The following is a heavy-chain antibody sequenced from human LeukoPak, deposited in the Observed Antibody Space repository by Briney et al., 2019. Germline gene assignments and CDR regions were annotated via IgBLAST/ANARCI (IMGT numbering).Heavy chain of an antibody. V-gene: IGHV3-11*04. CDR1: GFIFSDYY. CDR2: ISSSGPTI. D-gene: IGHD4-11*01. Sequence: GGSLRLSCAASGFIFSDYYMGWIRQAPGKGLEWVSYISSSGPTIYYADSVKGRFTISRDNAKNSLYLEMNSLRAEDMAVYYCAREPDSSSEDDVFDIWGQGTMVTVSS. CDR3: AREPDSSSEDDVFDI. J-gene: IGHJ3*02.